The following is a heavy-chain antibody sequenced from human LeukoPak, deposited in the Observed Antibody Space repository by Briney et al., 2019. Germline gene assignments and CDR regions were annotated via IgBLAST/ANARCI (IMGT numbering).Heavy chain of an antibody. V-gene: IGHV3-74*01. CDR3: STGSGHAFDI. Sequence: RAGRSLRLSCAASGFTFSSYWMHWVRQVPGKGLVWVSRINIDGSSTSYADSVKGRFTISRDNAKDTLYVQMNSLRAEDTAVYYCSTGSGHAFDIWGRGTMVTVSS. CDR1: GFTFSSYW. D-gene: IGHD3-10*01. J-gene: IGHJ3*02. CDR2: INIDGSST.